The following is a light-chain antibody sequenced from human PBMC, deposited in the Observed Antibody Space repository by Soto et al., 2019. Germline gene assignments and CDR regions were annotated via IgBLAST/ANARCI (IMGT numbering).Light chain of an antibody. J-gene: IGKJ5*01. CDR2: DAS. CDR1: QSISSW. CDR3: QQYNSYSPLIT. V-gene: IGKV1-5*01. Sequence: DIQMTQSPSTLSASVGDRVTITCRASQSISSWLAWYQQKPGKAPKLLIYDASSLESGVPSRFSGSGSGTEFPHTISSLQPDDFATYYCQQYNSYSPLITFGQGTRLEIK.